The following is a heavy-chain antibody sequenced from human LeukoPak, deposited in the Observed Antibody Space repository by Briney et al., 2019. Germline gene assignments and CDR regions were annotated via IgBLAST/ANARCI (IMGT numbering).Heavy chain of an antibody. D-gene: IGHD3-16*01. CDR3: AGGGVWYFDY. CDR2: IYHGGST. J-gene: IGHJ4*02. CDR1: GYSISSGYY. Sequence: SETLSPTCTVSGYSISSGYYWGWLRQPPGKGLEWIGTIYHGGSTSYNPSLKSRVTISVDTSKNLFSLQLSSVTAADAAVYQGAGGGVWYFDYWGQGILVTVSS. V-gene: IGHV4-38-2*02.